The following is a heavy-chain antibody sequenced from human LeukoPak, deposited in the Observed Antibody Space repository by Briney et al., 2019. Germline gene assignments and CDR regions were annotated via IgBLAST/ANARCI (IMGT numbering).Heavy chain of an antibody. CDR3: ARDHSAMPSY. CDR1: GFTFSSYN. V-gene: IGHV3-30*03. Sequence: PGRSLRLSCAASGFTFSSYNFHWLRQAPGKGLEWLTVISYDGSYTSYGASVKGRFTVSGDNSQNTLYLQMNGLRAEDTALYYCARDHSAMPSYWGQGTLVTVSS. CDR2: ISYDGSYT. J-gene: IGHJ4*02. D-gene: IGHD2-2*01.